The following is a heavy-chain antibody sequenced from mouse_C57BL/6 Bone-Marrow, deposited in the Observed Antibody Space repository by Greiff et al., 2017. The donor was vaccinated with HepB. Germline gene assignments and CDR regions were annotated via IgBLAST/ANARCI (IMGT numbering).Heavy chain of an antibody. Sequence: QVQLQQPGAELVKPGASVKLSCKASGYTFTSYWMQWVKQRPGQGLEWIGEIDPSDSYTNYNQKFKGKATLTVDTSSSTAYMQLSSLTSEDSAVYYCARSRTTVVDWCAYWGQGTRVTVSA. CDR3: ARSRTTVVDWCAY. CDR1: GYTFTSYW. J-gene: IGHJ3*01. V-gene: IGHV1-50*01. D-gene: IGHD1-1*01. CDR2: IDPSDSYT.